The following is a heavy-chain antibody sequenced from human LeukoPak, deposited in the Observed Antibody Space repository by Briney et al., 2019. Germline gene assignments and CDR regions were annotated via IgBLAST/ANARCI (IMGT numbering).Heavy chain of an antibody. CDR2: ISVRSNYI. CDR1: GYTFSSFS. V-gene: IGHV3-21*01. CDR3: ARLRRNSDSRGYYYYYDY. Sequence: GGSLRLSCVASGYTFSSFSINWVRQAPGRGLEWVSSISVRSNYIYYADSVRGRFSISRDDARNSLYLQMDSLRGDDTAVYYCARLRRNSDSRGYYYYYDYWGPGTLVTVSS. D-gene: IGHD3-22*01. J-gene: IGHJ4*02.